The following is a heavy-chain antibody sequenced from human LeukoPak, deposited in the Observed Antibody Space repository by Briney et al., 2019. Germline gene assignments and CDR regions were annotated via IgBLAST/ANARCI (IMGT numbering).Heavy chain of an antibody. CDR3: AKDTITMVRGVHTP. Sequence: GGSLRLSCAASGFSFDSHAMSWVRQAPGKGLEWVSAISGSGGGTYYADSVKGRFTISRDNSKNTLYLQMNSLRAEDTAVYYCAKDTITMVRGVHTPWGQGTLVTVSS. D-gene: IGHD3-10*01. J-gene: IGHJ5*02. CDR1: GFSFDSHA. CDR2: ISGSGGGT. V-gene: IGHV3-23*01.